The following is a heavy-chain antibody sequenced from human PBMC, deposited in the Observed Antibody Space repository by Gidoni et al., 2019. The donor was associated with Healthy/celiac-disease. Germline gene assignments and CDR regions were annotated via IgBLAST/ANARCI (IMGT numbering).Heavy chain of an antibody. CDR3: ARSLSHRGYSGYDYFDY. Sequence: EVQLVQSGAEVKKPGKSLKISCKGSGYSFTRYWIGWVRQMPGKGLEWMGIIYPGDSDTRYSPSFQGQVTISADKSISTAYLQWSSLNASDTAMYYCARSLSHRGYSGYDYFDYWGQGTLVTVSS. CDR2: IYPGDSDT. V-gene: IGHV5-51*01. D-gene: IGHD5-12*01. CDR1: GYSFTRYW. J-gene: IGHJ4*02.